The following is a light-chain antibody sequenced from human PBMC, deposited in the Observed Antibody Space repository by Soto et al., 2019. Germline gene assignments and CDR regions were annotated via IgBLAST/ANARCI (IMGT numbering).Light chain of an antibody. V-gene: IGLV2-8*01. CDR2: EVT. J-gene: IGLJ3*02. CDR3: SSYAAGNNFYFV. Sequence: QSALTQPPSASGSPGQSVTISCTGTSSDVGGYNYVSWYQQYPGRAPKLMIYEVTKRPSGVPDRFSGSKSGNTASLTVSGPQAEDEADYDCSSYAAGNNFYFVFGGGTKLTVL. CDR1: SSDVGGYNY.